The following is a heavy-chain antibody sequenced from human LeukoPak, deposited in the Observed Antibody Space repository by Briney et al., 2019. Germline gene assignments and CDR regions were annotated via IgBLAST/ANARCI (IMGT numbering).Heavy chain of an antibody. CDR3: ARELGINAFDV. J-gene: IGHJ3*01. CDR1: GYTLSDNH. D-gene: IGHD1-26*01. CDR2: IDPNSGVT. V-gene: IGHV1-2*02. Sequence: GASVKVSCKASGYTLSDNHLYWVRQAPGQGLEWMGWIDPNSGVTNSAQNFQGRLTMTTDTSISTAYMELSRLTSDDTTVYYCARELGINAFDVWGQGTLVTVSS.